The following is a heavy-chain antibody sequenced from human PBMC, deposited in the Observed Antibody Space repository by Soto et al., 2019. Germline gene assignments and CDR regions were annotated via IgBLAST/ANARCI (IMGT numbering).Heavy chain of an antibody. CDR2: IYYSGST. D-gene: IGHD6-19*01. V-gene: IGHV4-59*08. J-gene: IGHJ6*02. CDR1: GGSISSYY. CDR3: ARLGLAVAGVDYYGMDV. Sequence: PSETLSLTCTVSGGSISSYYWSWIRQPPGKGLEWIGYIYYSGSTNYNPSLKSRVTISVDTSKNQFSLKLSSVTAADTAVYYCARLGLAVAGVDYYGMDVWGQGTTVTVSS.